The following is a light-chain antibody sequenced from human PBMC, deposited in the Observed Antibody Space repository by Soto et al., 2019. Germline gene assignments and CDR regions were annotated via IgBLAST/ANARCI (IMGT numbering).Light chain of an antibody. CDR1: QSISSW. J-gene: IGKJ1*01. Sequence: DIQMTQSPSTLSASVGDRVTITCRASQSISSWLAWYQQKPGKAPKLLIYDASSLESGVPSRFSGSGSGTELTLTSSSLQPDDFATYYCQQYNSYPWTFGQGTKVEIK. V-gene: IGKV1-5*01. CDR2: DAS. CDR3: QQYNSYPWT.